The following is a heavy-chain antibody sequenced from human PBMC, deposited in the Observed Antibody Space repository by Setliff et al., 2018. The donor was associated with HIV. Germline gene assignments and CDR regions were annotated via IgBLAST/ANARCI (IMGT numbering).Heavy chain of an antibody. CDR2: IYYSGST. CDR3: ARGRDYTGSWFRPFYLDF. J-gene: IGHJ4*01. V-gene: IGHV4-39*02. Sequence: SQTLSLTCTVYGGSISGSNYVWGWIRQPPGKGLEWIGTIYYSGSTYYNPSLKSRVTISVDTSKNQFSLKLTSVTAADTAIYYCARGRDYTGSWFRPFYLDFWGHGNLVTVSS. D-gene: IGHD3-3*01. CDR1: GGSISGSNYV.